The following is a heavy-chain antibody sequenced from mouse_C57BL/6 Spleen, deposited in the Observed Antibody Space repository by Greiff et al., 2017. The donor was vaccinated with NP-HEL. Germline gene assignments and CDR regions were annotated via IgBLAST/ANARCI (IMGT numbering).Heavy chain of an antibody. CDR1: GYTFTSYW. CDR3: ASAYYDYDEVFAY. D-gene: IGHD2-4*01. V-gene: IGHV1-52*01. Sequence: VQLQQPGAELVRPGSSVKLSCKASGYTFTSYWMHWVKQRPIQGLEWIGNIDPSDSETHYNQKFKDKATLTVDKSSSTAYMQLSSLTSEDSAVYYCASAYYDYDEVFAYWGQGTLVTVSA. CDR2: IDPSDSET. J-gene: IGHJ3*01.